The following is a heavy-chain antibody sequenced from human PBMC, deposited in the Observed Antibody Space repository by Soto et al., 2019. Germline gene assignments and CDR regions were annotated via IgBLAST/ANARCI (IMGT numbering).Heavy chain of an antibody. D-gene: IGHD3-10*01. CDR3: ARLYYYGAGSYENGYCDY. Sequence: QVQLVQSGAEVKKPGASVKVSCKASGYTFTSYGISWVRQAPGQGLEWMGWISAYNGNTHDAQKLQGRVTMTTDTSMSKASMELRSLRSDDTAVYYCARLYYYGAGSYENGYCDYWGQDTLVAVSS. CDR1: GYTFTSYG. V-gene: IGHV1-18*01. J-gene: IGHJ4*02. CDR2: ISAYNGNT.